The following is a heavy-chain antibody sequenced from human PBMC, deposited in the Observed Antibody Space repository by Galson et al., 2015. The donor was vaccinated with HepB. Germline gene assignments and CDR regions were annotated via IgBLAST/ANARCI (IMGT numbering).Heavy chain of an antibody. V-gene: IGHV1-18*01. CDR2: ISGYNGQT. CDR1: GYTFSTSG. J-gene: IGHJ4*02. CDR3: AREDCSSSSCIFDY. D-gene: IGHD6-13*01. Sequence: SVKVSCKASGYTFSTSGISWVRQAPGQGLEWMGWISGYNGQTYYAQKLQGRVSMTTDTSTTTAYMELRSLGSDDTAVYYCAREDCSSSSCIFDYWGQGTLVTVSS.